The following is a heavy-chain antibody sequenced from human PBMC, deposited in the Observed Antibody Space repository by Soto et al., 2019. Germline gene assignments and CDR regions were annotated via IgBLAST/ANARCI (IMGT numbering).Heavy chain of an antibody. CDR2: IKSKTDGGTT. V-gene: IGHV3-15*01. CDR1: GFTFSNAW. Sequence: GGSRRLSCAASGFTFSNAWMSWVRQAPGKGLEWVGRIKSKTDGGTTDYAAPVKGRFTISRDDSKNTLYLQMNSLKTEDTAVYYCTTGIGYGPFDYWGQGTLVTVSS. CDR3: TTGIGYGPFDY. D-gene: IGHD6-13*01. J-gene: IGHJ4*02.